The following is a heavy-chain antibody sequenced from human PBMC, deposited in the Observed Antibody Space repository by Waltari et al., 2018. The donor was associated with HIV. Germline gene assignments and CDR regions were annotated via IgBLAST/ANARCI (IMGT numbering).Heavy chain of an antibody. V-gene: IGHV1-8*01. CDR2: MNPNSGNT. CDR1: GSTFTSYD. J-gene: IGHJ6*02. D-gene: IGHD1-7*01. CDR3: ARSSITGTSGGGMDV. Sequence: QVQLVQSGAEVKKPGASVKVSCKAYGSTFTSYDINWVRQATGQGLAWMGWMNPNSGNTGYAQKFQGRVTMTRNTSISTAYMELSSLRSEDTAVYYCARSSITGTSGGGMDVWGQGTTVTVSS.